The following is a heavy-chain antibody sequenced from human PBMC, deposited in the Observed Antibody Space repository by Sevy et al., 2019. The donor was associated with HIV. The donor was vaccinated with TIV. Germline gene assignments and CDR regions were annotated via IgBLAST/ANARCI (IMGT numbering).Heavy chain of an antibody. CDR3: VRESPSDWYLDS. CDR2: IWFDGNKK. V-gene: IGHV3-33*01. CDR1: GFTFSNYN. J-gene: IGHJ4*02. Sequence: FLRLSCAASGFTFSNYNMHWVRQAPGKGLEWVAAIWFDGNKKYYEDSVKGRFTIFRDNSKSTQYLQMSSLRADDTAVYYCVRESPSDWYLDSWGQGTLITVSS. D-gene: IGHD2-2*01.